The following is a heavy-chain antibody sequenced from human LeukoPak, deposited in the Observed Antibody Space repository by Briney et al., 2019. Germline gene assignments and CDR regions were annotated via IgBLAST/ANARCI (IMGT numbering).Heavy chain of an antibody. Sequence: PGGSLRLSCAASGFTFSTDWMHWVRQAPGKGLEWVSRIKSDGSSTKYADSVTGRFTISREDAKNSLYLQLNSLTAGDTAVYYCARGGVYSSPDYWGQGTLVTVSS. CDR3: ARGGVYSSPDY. CDR2: IKSDGSST. D-gene: IGHD3-10*01. V-gene: IGHV3-74*03. CDR1: GFTFSTDW. J-gene: IGHJ4*02.